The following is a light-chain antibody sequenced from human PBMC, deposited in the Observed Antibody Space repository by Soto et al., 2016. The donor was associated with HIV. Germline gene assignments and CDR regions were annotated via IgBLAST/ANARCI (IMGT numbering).Light chain of an antibody. Sequence: SYVLTQPPSVSVAPGKTARITCGGNNIGTKSVHWYQQKPGQAPLLIIFDDSGRPSGIPEQFSGSNSGNTATLTISRVEAGDEADYYCQVWDSSSDHSLFGGGTKLTVL. CDR1: NIGTKS. CDR2: DDS. CDR3: QVWDSSSDHSL. V-gene: IGLV3-21*04. J-gene: IGLJ2*01.